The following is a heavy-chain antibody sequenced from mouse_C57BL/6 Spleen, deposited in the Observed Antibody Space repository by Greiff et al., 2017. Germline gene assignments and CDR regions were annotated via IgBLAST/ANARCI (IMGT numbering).Heavy chain of an antibody. CDR1: GFSLTSYG. J-gene: IGHJ4*01. V-gene: IGHV2-2*01. D-gene: IGHD2-14*01. CDR2: IWSGGST. CDR3: ARTHREFLYAMDY. Sequence: VKVVESGPGLVQPSQSLSITCTVSGFSLTSYGVHWVRQSPGKGLEWLGVIWSGGSTDYNAAFISRLSISKDNSKSQVFFKMNSLQADDTAIYYCARTHREFLYAMDYWGQGTSVTVSS.